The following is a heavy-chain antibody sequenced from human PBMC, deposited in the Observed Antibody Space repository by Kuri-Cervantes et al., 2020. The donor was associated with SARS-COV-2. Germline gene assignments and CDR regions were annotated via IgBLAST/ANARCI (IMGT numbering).Heavy chain of an antibody. CDR2: ISGSSFSI. Sequence: GESLKISCVASGFTFSSNSMNWVRQAPGKGLEWVSYISGSSFSIYYADSLKGRFTISRDNAKNSLYLQMNSLTAEDTAVYYCARGGRYYFDYWGQGSLVTVSS. V-gene: IGHV3-48*01. D-gene: IGHD1-26*01. CDR1: GFTFSSNS. CDR3: ARGGRYYFDY. J-gene: IGHJ4*02.